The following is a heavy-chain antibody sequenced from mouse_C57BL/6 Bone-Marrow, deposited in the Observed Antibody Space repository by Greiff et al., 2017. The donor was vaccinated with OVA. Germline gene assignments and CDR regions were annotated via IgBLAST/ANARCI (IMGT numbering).Heavy chain of an antibody. D-gene: IGHD2-1*01. CDR1: GYTFTDYY. CDR2: INPNNGGT. Sequence: EVKLQQSGPELVKPGASVKISCKASGYTFTDYYMNWVKQSHGKSLEWIGDINPNNGGTSYNQKFKGKATLTVDKSSSTAYMELRSLTSEDSAVYYCARRVYGKYVGFAYWGQGTLVTVSA. CDR3: ARRVYGKYVGFAY. J-gene: IGHJ3*01. V-gene: IGHV1-26*01.